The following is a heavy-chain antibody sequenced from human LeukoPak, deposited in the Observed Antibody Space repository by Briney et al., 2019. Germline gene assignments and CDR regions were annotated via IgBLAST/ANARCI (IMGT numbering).Heavy chain of an antibody. CDR2: INPNSGGT. D-gene: IGHD6-6*01. CDR3: ARDSRSSWFYYYYMDV. J-gene: IGHJ6*03. Sequence: ASVKVSCKASGYTFTGYYMHWVRQAPGQGLEWMGWINPNSGGTNYAQKFQGRVTMTRDTSISTAYMELSRLRSDDTAVYYCARDSRSSWFYYYYMDVWGKGTTVTVSS. CDR1: GYTFTGYY. V-gene: IGHV1-2*02.